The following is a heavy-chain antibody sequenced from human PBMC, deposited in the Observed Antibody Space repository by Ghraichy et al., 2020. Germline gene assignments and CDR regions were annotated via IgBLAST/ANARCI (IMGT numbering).Heavy chain of an antibody. CDR1: GFTFSSYA. Sequence: LSLTCAASGFTFSSYAMSWVRQAPGKGLEWVSAISGSGGSTYYADSVKGRFTISRDNSKNTLYLQMNSRRAEDTAVYYCAKGVSSWSKFDYWGQGTLVTVSS. J-gene: IGHJ4*02. CDR2: ISGSGGST. V-gene: IGHV3-23*01. D-gene: IGHD6-13*01. CDR3: AKGVSSWSKFDY.